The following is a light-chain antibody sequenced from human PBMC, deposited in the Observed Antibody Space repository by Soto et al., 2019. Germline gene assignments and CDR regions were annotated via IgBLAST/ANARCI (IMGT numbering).Light chain of an antibody. CDR2: GTS. J-gene: IGKJ1*01. CDR3: QQYGSWT. V-gene: IGKV3-20*01. CDR1: QTISSQY. Sequence: EIVLTQSPGTLSVSPGERATLSCRSSQTISSQYLAWYQQKHGQAPSLLIYGTSSRATGTPDRFSGSGSGTDFTLTISRLEPEDSAIYYCQQYGSWTFGQGTKVDI.